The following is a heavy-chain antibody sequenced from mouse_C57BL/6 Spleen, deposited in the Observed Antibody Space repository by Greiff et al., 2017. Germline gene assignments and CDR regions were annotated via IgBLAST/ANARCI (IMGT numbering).Heavy chain of an antibody. J-gene: IGHJ1*03. CDR3: ARASIYYYGSGYFDV. Sequence: EVQLVESGGGLVKPGGSLKLSCAASGFTFSGYAMSWVRQTPEKRLEWVATISDGGSYPYYPDNVKGRFPISRDNAKNNLYLQMSHLKSEDTAMYYCARASIYYYGSGYFDVWGTGTTVTVSS. CDR2: ISDGGSYP. D-gene: IGHD1-1*01. CDR1: GFTFSGYA. V-gene: IGHV5-4*01.